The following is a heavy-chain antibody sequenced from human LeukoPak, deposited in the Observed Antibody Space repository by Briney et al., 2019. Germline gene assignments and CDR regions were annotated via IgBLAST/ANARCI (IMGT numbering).Heavy chain of an antibody. CDR2: INPSGGAT. CDR1: GYTFTSYY. CDR3: ARGKDTVMGNRNFFDY. V-gene: IGHV1-46*01. Sequence: ASVKVSCRASGYTFTSYYMHWLRQAPGQGLEWMGIINPSGGATSYAQKFQGRVTMTRDTSTSTVYMELTSLRSEDTAVYYCARGKDTVMGNRNFFDYWGQGTLVTVSS. D-gene: IGHD5-18*01. J-gene: IGHJ4*02.